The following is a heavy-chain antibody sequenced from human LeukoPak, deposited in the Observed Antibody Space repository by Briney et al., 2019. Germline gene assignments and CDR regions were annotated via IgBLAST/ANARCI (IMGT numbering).Heavy chain of an antibody. V-gene: IGHV5-51*01. CDR1: GYSFTSYW. D-gene: IGHD5-12*01. Sequence: GESLKISCKGSGYSFTSYWIGWVRQMPGKGLEWMGIIYPGDSDTRYSPSFQGQVTISADKSISTAYLQWSSLKASDTAMYYCARHSGHIVATTGAFDIWGQGTMVTVSS. J-gene: IGHJ3*02. CDR2: IYPGDSDT. CDR3: ARHSGHIVATTGAFDI.